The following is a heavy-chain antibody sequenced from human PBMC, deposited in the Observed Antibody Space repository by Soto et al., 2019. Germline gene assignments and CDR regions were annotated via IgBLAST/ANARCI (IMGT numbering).Heavy chain of an antibody. CDR1: GYTFTDYY. J-gene: IGHJ4*02. Sequence: QVQLVQSGAEVKKPGASVKVPCKASGYTFTDYYMHWVRQAPGQGREWMGWINPDSGGTDYAQRFQDWVTLTSDTSISTAYMELRNLKSDDTAVYYCTRALSTRPDFDYWGQGTLVTVSA. D-gene: IGHD3-16*02. CDR2: INPDSGGT. CDR3: TRALSTRPDFDY. V-gene: IGHV1-2*04.